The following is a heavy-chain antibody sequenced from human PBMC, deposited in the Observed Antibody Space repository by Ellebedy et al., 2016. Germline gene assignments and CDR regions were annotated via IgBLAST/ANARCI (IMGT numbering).Heavy chain of an antibody. CDR3: ARSGPLHEEDRSSWYEVYYYYYMDV. J-gene: IGHJ6*03. V-gene: IGHV1-8*01. Sequence: ASVKVSCXASGYTFTSYDINWVRQATGQGLEWMGWMNPNSGNTGYAQKFQGRVTMTRNTSISTAYMELSSLRSEDTAVYYCARSGPLHEEDRSSWYEVYYYYYMDVWGKGTTVTVSS. D-gene: IGHD6-13*01. CDR2: MNPNSGNT. CDR1: GYTFTSYD.